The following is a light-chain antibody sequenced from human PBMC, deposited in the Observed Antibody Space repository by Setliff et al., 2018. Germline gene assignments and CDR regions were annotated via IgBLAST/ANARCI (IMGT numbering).Light chain of an antibody. J-gene: IGLJ1*01. CDR1: SSDVGDYNY. V-gene: IGLV2-14*01. CDR2: EVT. Sequence: QSALTQPASVSGSPGQPITISCTGSSSDVGDYNYVSWYQQHPGKAPKLMIYEVTNRPSGVSNRFSGSKSGNTASLTISGLQAEDEADYYCSSYTSSNTDIYVFGTGTKVTVL. CDR3: SSYTSSNTDIYV.